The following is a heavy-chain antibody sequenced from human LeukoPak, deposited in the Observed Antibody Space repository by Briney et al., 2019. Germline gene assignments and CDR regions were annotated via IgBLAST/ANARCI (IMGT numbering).Heavy chain of an antibody. Sequence: PGGSLRLSCAASGFTVSSSNYMNWVRQAPGKGLEWVSGIYTGGTTYYTDSVKGRFTISRDNPNNTLYLQMHSLRAEDTAVYYCAREISRFGIWGQGTPVTVSS. CDR1: GFTVSSSNY. CDR2: IYTGGTT. J-gene: IGHJ4*02. V-gene: IGHV3-66*01. D-gene: IGHD3-16*01. CDR3: AREISRFGI.